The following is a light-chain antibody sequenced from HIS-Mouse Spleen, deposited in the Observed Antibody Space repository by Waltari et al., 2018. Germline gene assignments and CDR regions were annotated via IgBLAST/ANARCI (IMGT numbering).Light chain of an antibody. CDR1: QSISSY. CDR3: QQSYSTPYT. V-gene: IGKV1-39*01. CDR2: AAS. J-gene: IGKJ2*01. Sequence: DIQMTQSPSSLSAPVGDRVTITCRASQSISSYLNWYQQKPGKAPKLLIYAASRLQSGVPSRFSGSGSGTDFTLTISSLQPEDFATYYCQQSYSTPYTFGQGTKLEIK.